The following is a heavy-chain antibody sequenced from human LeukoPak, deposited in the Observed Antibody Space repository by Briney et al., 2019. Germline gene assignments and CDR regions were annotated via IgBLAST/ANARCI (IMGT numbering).Heavy chain of an antibody. V-gene: IGHV1-2*02. D-gene: IGHD3-10*01. Sequence: ASVKVSCKASGYTFTSYDINWVRQAPGQGHEWMGWINPNSGGTSYAQKFQGRVTMTRDTSFSTAYMELSGLRSDDTAVYFCARDAVIRGSGSSNWFDPWGQGTLVTVSS. J-gene: IGHJ5*02. CDR3: ARDAVIRGSGSSNWFDP. CDR2: INPNSGGT. CDR1: GYTFTSYD.